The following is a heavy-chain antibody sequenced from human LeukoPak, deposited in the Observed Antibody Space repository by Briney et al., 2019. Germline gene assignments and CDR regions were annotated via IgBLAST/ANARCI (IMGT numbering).Heavy chain of an antibody. V-gene: IGHV1-2*02. CDR2: INPNSGGT. Sequence: GASVKVSCKASGHTFTGYYMHWVRQAPGQGLEWMGWINPNSGGTNYAQKFQGRVTMTRDTSISTAYMELSRLRSDDTAVYYCARGHSSGWYHYFDYWGQGTLVTVSS. CDR3: ARGHSSGWYHYFDY. D-gene: IGHD6-19*01. CDR1: GHTFTGYY. J-gene: IGHJ4*02.